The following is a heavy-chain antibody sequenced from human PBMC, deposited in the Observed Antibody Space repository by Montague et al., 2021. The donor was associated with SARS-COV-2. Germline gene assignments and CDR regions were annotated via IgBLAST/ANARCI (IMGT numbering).Heavy chain of an antibody. CDR1: GGSISSYN. D-gene: IGHD5-24*01. J-gene: IGHJ6*02. CDR3: AGLQGDGSLYGMDV. V-gene: IGHV4-59*01. CDR2: IYYSGNT. Sequence: SETLSLTCTVSGGSISSYNWSWIRQHPGKGLECIGYIYYSGNTNYNPSLKSRVTISVDASKSQFSRKLSSVTAADTAVYYCAGLQGDGSLYGMDVWGQGTTVTVSS.